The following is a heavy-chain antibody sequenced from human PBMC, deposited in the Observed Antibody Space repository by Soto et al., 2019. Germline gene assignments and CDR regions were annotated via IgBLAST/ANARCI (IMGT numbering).Heavy chain of an antibody. CDR3: ARDPNLTIFGVVISYYYYGMDV. Sequence: SVKVSCKASGGTFSSYAISWVRQAPGQGLEWMGGIIPIFGTANYAQKFQGRVAITADESTSTAYMELSSLRSEDTAVYYCARDPNLTIFGVVISYYYYGMDVWGQGTTVTVSS. V-gene: IGHV1-69*13. CDR2: IIPIFGTA. J-gene: IGHJ6*02. D-gene: IGHD3-3*01. CDR1: GGTFSSYA.